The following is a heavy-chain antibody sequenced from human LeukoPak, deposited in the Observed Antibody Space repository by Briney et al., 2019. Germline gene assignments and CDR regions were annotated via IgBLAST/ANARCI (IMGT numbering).Heavy chain of an antibody. Sequence: SETLSLTCIVSGGSISQYSWTWIRHHTGKRLEWIGCLSYTGRTTYSPSLKGRVAISGDTSNNQFSLRLTSVTAADSAMYYCARAIYGDYDGQRSDYWGPGTLVTVSS. J-gene: IGHJ4*02. D-gene: IGHD4-17*01. CDR2: LSYTGRT. V-gene: IGHV4-59*08. CDR3: ARAIYGDYDGQRSDY. CDR1: GGSISQYS.